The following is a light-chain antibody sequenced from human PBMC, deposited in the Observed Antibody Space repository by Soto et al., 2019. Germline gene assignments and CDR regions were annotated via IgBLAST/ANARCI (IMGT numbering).Light chain of an antibody. Sequence: EILLTQSPDTLSLSPGEGASLSCRASQSVHTFLAWYQQKPGQAPRLLIYGASTRATGIPARFSGSGSGTEFTLTISSLEPEDSAVYYCQQRNVWPPVTFGQGTRLEIK. CDR3: QQRNVWPPVT. CDR2: GAS. V-gene: IGKV3-11*01. CDR1: QSVHTF. J-gene: IGKJ5*01.